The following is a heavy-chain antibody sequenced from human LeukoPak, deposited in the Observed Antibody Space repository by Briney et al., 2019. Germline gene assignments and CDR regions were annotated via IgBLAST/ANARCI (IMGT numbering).Heavy chain of an antibody. CDR1: GFTFGGYA. Sequence: PGGSLRLSCAVSGFTFGGYARRWCRQAPGEGLEWLSLVSWDGGSTYYAASVKSRFTISRDNSKNYLYLQMNSLRAEETALSYCAKDSSSGWYGRSSAFDYWGQGTLVTVSS. J-gene: IGHJ4*02. CDR2: VSWDGGST. V-gene: IGHV3-43D*03. D-gene: IGHD6-19*01. CDR3: AKDSSSGWYGRSSAFDY.